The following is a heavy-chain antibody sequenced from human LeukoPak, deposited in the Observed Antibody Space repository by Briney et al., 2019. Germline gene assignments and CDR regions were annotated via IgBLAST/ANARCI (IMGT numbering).Heavy chain of an antibody. Sequence: ASVKVSCKASGYTFTSYAMNWVRQAPGQGLEWMGWINTNTGNPTYAQGFTGRFVFSLDTSVSTAYLQISSLEAEDTAVYYCARAGRHTYYDILTGYYYYYGMDVWGQGTTVTVSS. D-gene: IGHD3-9*01. CDR2: INTNTGNP. CDR3: ARAGRHTYYDILTGYYYYYGMDV. V-gene: IGHV7-4-1*02. J-gene: IGHJ6*02. CDR1: GYTFTSYA.